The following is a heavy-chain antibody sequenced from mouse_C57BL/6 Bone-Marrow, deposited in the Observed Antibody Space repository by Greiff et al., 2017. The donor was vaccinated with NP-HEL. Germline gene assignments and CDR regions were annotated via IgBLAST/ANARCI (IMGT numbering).Heavy chain of an antibody. V-gene: IGHV1-81*01. CDR1: GYTFTSYG. CDR3: ARGERGWLDY. J-gene: IGHJ4*01. CDR2: IYPRSGTT. D-gene: IGHD2-3*01. Sequence: QVQLKESGAELARPGASVKLSCKASGYTFTSYGISWVKQRTGQGLEWIGEIYPRSGTTYYTEKFKGKATLTADKSSSTAYMELRSLTSEDSAVYFCARGERGWLDYWGQGTSVTVSS.